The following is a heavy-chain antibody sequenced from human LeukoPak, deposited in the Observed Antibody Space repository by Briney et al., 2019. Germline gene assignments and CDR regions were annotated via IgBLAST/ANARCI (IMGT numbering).Heavy chain of an antibody. J-gene: IGHJ5*02. Sequence: PSETLSLTCAVSGGSLSSSGYSGSWIRQPPGKGLEWIGYIHHTGSIYYNPSLKSRVTISVDRSKNQFSLKLSSVTAADTAIYFCARTPTYCGGDCYYFDPWGQGTLVTVSS. V-gene: IGHV4-30-2*01. D-gene: IGHD2-21*02. CDR1: GGSLSSSGYS. CDR2: IHHTGSI. CDR3: ARTPTYCGGDCYYFDP.